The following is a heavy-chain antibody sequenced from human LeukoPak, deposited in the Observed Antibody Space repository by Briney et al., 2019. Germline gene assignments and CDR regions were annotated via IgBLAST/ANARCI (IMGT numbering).Heavy chain of an antibody. D-gene: IGHD3-22*01. CDR1: GGSFSGYY. V-gene: IGHV4-34*01. J-gene: IGHJ5*02. Sequence: LSGTLSLTCAVYGGSFSGYYWSWIRQPPGKGLEWVGEINHSGSTNYNPSLKSRVTISVDTSKNQFSLKLSSVTAADTAVYYCARRRMIVVVNNWFDPWGQGTLVTVSS. CDR3: ARRRMIVVVNNWFDP. CDR2: INHSGST.